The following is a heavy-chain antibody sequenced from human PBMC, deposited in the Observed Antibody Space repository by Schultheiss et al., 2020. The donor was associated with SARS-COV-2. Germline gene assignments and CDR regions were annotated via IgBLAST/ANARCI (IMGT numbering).Heavy chain of an antibody. CDR2: INPNSGGT. CDR1: GYTFTGYY. CDR3: ARDAGVGSAAAGRVAVY. D-gene: IGHD6-13*01. V-gene: IGHV1-2*02. J-gene: IGHJ4*02. Sequence: ASVKVSCKASGYTFTGYYMHWVRQAPGQGLEWMGWINPNSGGTNYAQKLQGRVTMTTDTSTSTAYMELRSLRSDDTAVYYCARDAGVGSAAAGRVAVYWGQGTLVTVSS.